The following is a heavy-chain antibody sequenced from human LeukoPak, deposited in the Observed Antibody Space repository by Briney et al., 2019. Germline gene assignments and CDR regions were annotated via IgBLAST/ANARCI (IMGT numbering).Heavy chain of an antibody. D-gene: IGHD1-14*01. CDR3: ARDRPPRGFDY. CDR1: GFTFSSYG. V-gene: IGHV3-33*08. CDR2: IWYDGSNK. Sequence: AGTSLRLSCAASGFTFSSYGMHWVRQAPGKGLEWVAVIWYDGSNKYYADSVKGRFTISRDNSKNTLYLQMNSLRAEDTAVYYCARDRPPRGFDYWGQGTLVTVSS. J-gene: IGHJ4*02.